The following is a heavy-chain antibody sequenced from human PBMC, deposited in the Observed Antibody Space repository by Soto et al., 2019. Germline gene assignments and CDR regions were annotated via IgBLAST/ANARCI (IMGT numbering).Heavy chain of an antibody. CDR1: GCNFRSYW. J-gene: IGHJ4*02. CDR3: TRSPREWLRLGDFFDY. V-gene: IGHV3-74*01. Sequence: EVELVESGGGLVQPGGSLRLSCAASGCNFRSYWIHWVRQAPGKGLMWVSDINRDGTNTSYADSVKGRFTISRDNAKTTLFLQMNFLRAEDTAVYYCTRSPREWLRLGDFFDYWGQGTLVTVSS. D-gene: IGHD5-12*01. CDR2: INRDGTNT.